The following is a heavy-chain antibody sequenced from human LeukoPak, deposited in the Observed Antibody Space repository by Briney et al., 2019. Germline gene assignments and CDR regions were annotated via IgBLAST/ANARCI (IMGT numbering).Heavy chain of an antibody. CDR1: GGSISSYY. CDR3: ARIWFGELLKSSGDYGMDV. J-gene: IGHJ6*02. V-gene: IGHV4-59*08. Sequence: SETLSLTCTVSGGSISSYYWSWIRQPPGKGLEWIGYIYYSGCTNYNPSLKSRVTISVDTSKNQFSLKLSSVTAADTAVYYCARIWFGELLKSSGDYGMDVWGQGTTVTVSS. D-gene: IGHD3-10*01. CDR2: IYYSGCT.